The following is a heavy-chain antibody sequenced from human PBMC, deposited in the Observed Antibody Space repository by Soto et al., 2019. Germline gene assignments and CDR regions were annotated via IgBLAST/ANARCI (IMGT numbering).Heavy chain of an antibody. CDR2: ISGSGGST. Sequence: GGSLRLSCAASGFTFSSYAMSWVRQAPGKGLEWVSAISGSGGSTYYADSVKGRFTISRDNSKNTLYLQMNSLRAEDTAVYYCAKATEDIVVVVAAPLDVWGKGTTVTVSS. V-gene: IGHV3-23*01. D-gene: IGHD2-15*01. J-gene: IGHJ6*04. CDR3: AKATEDIVVVVAAPLDV. CDR1: GFTFSSYA.